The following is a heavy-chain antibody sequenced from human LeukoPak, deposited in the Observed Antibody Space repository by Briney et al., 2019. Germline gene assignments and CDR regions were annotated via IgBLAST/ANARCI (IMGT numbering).Heavy chain of an antibody. CDR1: GFTFSSYW. J-gene: IGHJ4*02. V-gene: IGHV3-74*01. CDR2: INSDGSST. Sequence: GGSLRLSCAASGFTFSSYWMHWVRQAPGKGLVWVSRINSDGSSTSYADSVKGRFTISRDNAKNTLYLQMNSLRAEDTAVYYCARETYYYGSGSHRSFYYFDYWGQGTLVTVSS. CDR3: ARETYYYGSGSHRSFYYFDY. D-gene: IGHD3-10*01.